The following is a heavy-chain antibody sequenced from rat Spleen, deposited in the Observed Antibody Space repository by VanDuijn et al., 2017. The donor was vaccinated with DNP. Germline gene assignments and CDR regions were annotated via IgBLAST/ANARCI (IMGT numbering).Heavy chain of an antibody. V-gene: IGHV5-20*01. J-gene: IGHJ2*01. CDR2: INTDGGST. Sequence: EVQLVESGGGLVQPGRSLKLSCAASGFSFSDYYMAWVRQAPTKGLEWVASINTDGGSTYYPDSVKGRFTISRDNANSTLYQQMDRQRSEDTATYYCTRDPNSGYWCQGVMVTVSS. CDR1: GFSFSDYY. D-gene: IGHD4-3*01. CDR3: TRDPNSGY.